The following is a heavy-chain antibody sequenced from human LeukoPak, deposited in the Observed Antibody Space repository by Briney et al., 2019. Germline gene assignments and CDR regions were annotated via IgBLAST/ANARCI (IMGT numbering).Heavy chain of an antibody. CDR1: GFTFSSYA. V-gene: IGHV3-23*01. Sequence: PGGSLRLSCAASGFTFSSYAMSWVRQAPGKGLEWVSAISGSGGSTYYADSVKGRFTISKDNSKNTLYLQMNSLRAEDTAVYYCAKTAPLYDSSGYYRDYWGQGILVTVSS. D-gene: IGHD3-22*01. CDR3: AKTAPLYDSSGYYRDY. J-gene: IGHJ4*02. CDR2: ISGSGGST.